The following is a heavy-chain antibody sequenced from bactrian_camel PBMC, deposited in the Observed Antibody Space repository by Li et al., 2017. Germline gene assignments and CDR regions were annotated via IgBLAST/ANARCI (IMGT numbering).Heavy chain of an antibody. CDR3: AAGGGNGAFCYTGERSMDY. CDR2: FYTGDGKP. J-gene: IGHJ4*01. D-gene: IGHD2*01. CDR1: GSEYSNYC. V-gene: IGHV3S54*01. Sequence: HVQLVESGGGSVQAGGSLNLSCTASGSEYSNYCAGWFRQAPGKEREAIATFYTGDGKPYYADSVEGRFTISQDKAKNTWYLQMNALNPEDTAMYYCAAGGGNGAFCYTGERSMDYWGQGTQVTVS.